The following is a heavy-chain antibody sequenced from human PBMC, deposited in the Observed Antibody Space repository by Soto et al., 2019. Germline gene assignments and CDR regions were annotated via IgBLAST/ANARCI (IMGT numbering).Heavy chain of an antibody. CDR3: ARFEEQLVDAFDI. J-gene: IGHJ3*02. CDR2: INPSGGST. Sequence: ASVKVSCKASGYTFTSYYMHWVRQAPGQGLEWMGIINPSGGSTSYAQKFQGRVTMTRDTSTSTVYMELSNLRSEDTAVYYCARFEEQLVDAFDIWGQGTMVTVSS. CDR1: GYTFTSYY. V-gene: IGHV1-46*01. D-gene: IGHD6-13*01.